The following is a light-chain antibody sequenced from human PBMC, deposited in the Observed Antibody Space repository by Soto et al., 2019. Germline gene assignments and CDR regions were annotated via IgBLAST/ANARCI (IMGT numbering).Light chain of an antibody. Sequence: QSALTQPASVSGSPGQTITISCTGTSSDVGAYDFVSWYQQHPGKVPKLIIHEVSNRPSGVSNRFSGSKSGNTASLTISGLQAEDEADYYCSSYTSSSTLVFGGGTKVTVL. J-gene: IGLJ2*01. V-gene: IGLV2-14*01. CDR3: SSYTSSSTLV. CDR1: SSDVGAYDF. CDR2: EVS.